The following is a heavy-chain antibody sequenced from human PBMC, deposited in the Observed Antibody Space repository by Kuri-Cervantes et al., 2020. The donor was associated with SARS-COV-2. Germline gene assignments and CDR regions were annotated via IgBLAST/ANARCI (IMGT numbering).Heavy chain of an antibody. CDR2: IYQAGST. CDR1: GYSISSGGYS. V-gene: IGHV4-30-2*01. J-gene: IGHJ1*01. D-gene: IGHD3-3*01. Sequence: SETLSLTCAVSGYSISSGGYSWSWIRQPPGKGLEWIGSIYQAGSTFYNPSLKSRVSISLDRSKNQYSLNLSSVTAADTAVCYCVAAILGVDTGYFQHWGQGTLVTVSS. CDR3: VAAILGVDTGYFQH.